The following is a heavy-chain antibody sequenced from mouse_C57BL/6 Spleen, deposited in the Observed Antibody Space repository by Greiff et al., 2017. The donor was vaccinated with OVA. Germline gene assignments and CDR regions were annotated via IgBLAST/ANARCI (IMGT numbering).Heavy chain of an antibody. CDR3: ARRDWDEYAMDY. CDR2: IDPSDSYT. V-gene: IGHV1-50*01. D-gene: IGHD4-1*01. J-gene: IGHJ4*01. CDR1: GYTFTSYW. Sequence: QVQLQQPGAELVKPGASVKLSCKASGYTFTSYWMQWVKQRPGQGLEWIGEIDPSDSYTNYNQKFKGKATLTVYTSSSTAYMQLSSLTSEDSAVYYCARRDWDEYAMDYWGQGTSVTVSS.